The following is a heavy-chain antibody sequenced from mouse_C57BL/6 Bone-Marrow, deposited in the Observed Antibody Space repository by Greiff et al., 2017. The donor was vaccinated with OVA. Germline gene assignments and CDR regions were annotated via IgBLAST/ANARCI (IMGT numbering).Heavy chain of an antibody. CDR3: ASHMVPSYEYCDG. CDR2: ISSGGSYT. D-gene: IGHD2-1*01. V-gene: IGHV5-6*02. J-gene: IGHJ1*03. CDR1: GFTFSSYG. Sequence: EVKLVESGGDLVKPGGSLKLSCAASGFTFSSYGMSWVRQTPDKRLEWVATISSGGSYTYYPDSVKGRFTISRDNAKNTLYLQMSSLKSEDTAMYYGASHMVPSYEYCDGWGTGTTVTVSS.